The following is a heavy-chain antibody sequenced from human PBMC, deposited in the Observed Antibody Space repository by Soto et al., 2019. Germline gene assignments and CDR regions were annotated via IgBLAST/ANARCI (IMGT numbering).Heavy chain of an antibody. CDR3: ARQQRGENGSGFDY. CDR1: GYTFTGYY. CDR2: INPNSGGT. Sequence: ASVKVSCKASGYTFTGYYMHWVRQAPGQGLEWMGWINPNSGGTNYAQKVQGRVTMTRDTSISAAYMERSRLRSDDTAVYSCARQQRGENGSGFDYWGQGTLVTVSS. D-gene: IGHD3-10*01. V-gene: IGHV1-2*02. J-gene: IGHJ4*02.